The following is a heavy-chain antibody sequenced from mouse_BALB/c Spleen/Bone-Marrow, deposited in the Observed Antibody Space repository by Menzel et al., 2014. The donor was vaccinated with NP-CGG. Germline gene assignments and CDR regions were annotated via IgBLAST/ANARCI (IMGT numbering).Heavy chain of an antibody. D-gene: IGHD4-1*01. J-gene: IGHJ2*01. CDR2: ISSGSSTI. V-gene: IGHV5-17*02. CDR3: TRGGNWEDFDY. CDR1: GFTFSSFG. Sequence: EVKLVESGGGLVQPGGSRKLSCAASGFTFSSFGMHWVRQAPERGLEWVAYISSGSSTIFYADTVKGRFTISRDNPKNTLFLQMTSLRSEDTARYYCTRGGNWEDFDYWGQGTTLTVSS.